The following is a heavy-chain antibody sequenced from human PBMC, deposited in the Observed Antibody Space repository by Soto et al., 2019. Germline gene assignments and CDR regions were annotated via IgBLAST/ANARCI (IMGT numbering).Heavy chain of an antibody. CDR3: ARDPYYDYVWGSYRSGWFDP. Sequence: GGSLRLSCAASGFTFSSYAMHWVRQAPGKGLEWVAVISYDGSNKYYADSVKGRFTISRDNSKNTLYLQMNSLRAEDTAVYYCARDPYYDYVWGSYRSGWFDPWGQGTLVTVSS. J-gene: IGHJ5*02. CDR2: ISYDGSNK. V-gene: IGHV3-30-3*01. D-gene: IGHD3-16*02. CDR1: GFTFSSYA.